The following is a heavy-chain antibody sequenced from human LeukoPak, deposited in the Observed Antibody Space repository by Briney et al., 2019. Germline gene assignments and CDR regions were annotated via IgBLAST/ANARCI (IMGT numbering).Heavy chain of an antibody. CDR3: ARVTVYGGNSYYFDY. CDR1: GYTFTSYG. V-gene: IGHV1-18*01. Sequence: ASVKVSCKASGYTFTSYGISWVRQAPGQGLEWMGWISAYNGNTNYAQKLQGRVTMTTDTSTSTAYMELRSLRSDDTAVYYCARVTVYGGNSYYFDYWGQGTLVTVSS. D-gene: IGHD4-23*01. J-gene: IGHJ4*02. CDR2: ISAYNGNT.